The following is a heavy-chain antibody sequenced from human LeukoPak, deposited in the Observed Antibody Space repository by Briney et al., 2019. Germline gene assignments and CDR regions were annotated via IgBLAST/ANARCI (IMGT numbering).Heavy chain of an antibody. D-gene: IGHD3-22*01. V-gene: IGHV3-7*01. CDR1: GFTFSSYW. CDR2: IKQDGSEK. Sequence: PGGSLRLSCAASGFTFSSYWMSWVRQAPGKGLEWVANIKQDGSEKYYVDSVKGRFTISRDNAKNSLYLQMNSLRAEDTAVYYCAREIPYYYDSSGYLDYWGQGTLVTVSS. J-gene: IGHJ4*02. CDR3: AREIPYYYDSSGYLDY.